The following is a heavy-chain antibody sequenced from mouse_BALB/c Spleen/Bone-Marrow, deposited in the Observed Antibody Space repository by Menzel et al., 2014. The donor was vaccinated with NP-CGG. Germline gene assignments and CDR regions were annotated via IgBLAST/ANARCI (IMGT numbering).Heavy chain of an antibody. V-gene: IGHV1-26*01. Sequence: EVQLQQSGPDLVKPGASVKISCKASGYAFTGYYMHWVKQSHGKSLEWIGRVNPYNGGTSYNQKFKDKAILTVDKSSSTAYMKLRSLTSENSAVYYCARPIYDGYSAAMDYWGQGTSVTVSS. CDR3: ARPIYDGYSAAMDY. J-gene: IGHJ4*01. CDR1: GYAFTGYY. CDR2: VNPYNGGT. D-gene: IGHD2-3*01.